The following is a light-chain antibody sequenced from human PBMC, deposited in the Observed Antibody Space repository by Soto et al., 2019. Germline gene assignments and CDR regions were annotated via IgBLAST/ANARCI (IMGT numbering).Light chain of an antibody. V-gene: IGLV1-40*01. J-gene: IGLJ3*02. CDR1: SSNIGAGFD. CDR2: GNS. CDR3: CSYAGSYTWV. Sequence: QSVLTQPPSVSGAPGQRITISCTGSSSNIGAGFDVFWYQQFPGTAPKLLMYGNSNRPSGVPDRFSGSKSGTSASLAITGLQAEDEADYYCCSYAGSYTWVFGGGTKLTVL.